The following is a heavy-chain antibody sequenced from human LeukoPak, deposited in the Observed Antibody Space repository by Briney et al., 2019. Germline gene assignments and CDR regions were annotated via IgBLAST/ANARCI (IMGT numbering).Heavy chain of an antibody. J-gene: IGHJ4*02. Sequence: GGSLRLSCAASGFTFTTYAMTWVRQAPGKGLEWVGRIKSKTDGGTTDYAAPVKGRFTISRDDSKTTLYLQMNSLKAEDTAVYYCTTELRWELPPPDYWGQGTLVTVSS. CDR3: TTELRWELPPPDY. V-gene: IGHV3-15*01. CDR2: IKSKTDGGTT. CDR1: GFTFTTYA. D-gene: IGHD1-26*01.